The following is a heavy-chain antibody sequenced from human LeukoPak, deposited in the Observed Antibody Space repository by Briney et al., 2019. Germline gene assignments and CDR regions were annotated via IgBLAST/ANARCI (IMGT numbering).Heavy chain of an antibody. V-gene: IGHV4-4*07. CDR1: GGSISSYY. D-gene: IGHD6-19*01. CDR2: IYTSGST. CDR3: AREIVSSGWYYFDY. Sequence: SETLSLICTVSGGSISSYYWSWIRQPAGKGLEWIGRIYTSGSTNYNPSLKSRVTMSVDTSKNQFSLKLSSVTAADTAVYYCAREIVSSGWYYFDYWGQGTLVTVSS. J-gene: IGHJ4*02.